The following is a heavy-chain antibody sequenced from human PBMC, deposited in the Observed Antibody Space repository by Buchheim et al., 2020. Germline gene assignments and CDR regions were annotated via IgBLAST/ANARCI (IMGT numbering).Heavy chain of an antibody. J-gene: IGHJ4*02. CDR3: ARLKYYYFDY. D-gene: IGHD2/OR15-2a*01. CDR2: IFYSGNT. Sequence: QLQLQESGPGLVKTSETLSLTCTVSGGSISNYYWSWIRQPPGKGLEWIGYIFYSGNTNYNPSLKSRVTISVDTSKNQFSLKLSSVTAADTAVYYCARLKYYYFDYWGQGTL. V-gene: IGHV4-59*08. CDR1: GGSISNYY.